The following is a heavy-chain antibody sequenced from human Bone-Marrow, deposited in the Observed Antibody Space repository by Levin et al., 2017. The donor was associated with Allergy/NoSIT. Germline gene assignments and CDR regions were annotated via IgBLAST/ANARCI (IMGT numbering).Heavy chain of an antibody. V-gene: IGHV3-33*01. CDR1: FFPFFPSF. J-gene: IGHJ4*02. Sequence: GESLKFSFFSSFFPFFPSFLHWVRQAPGKGLEWVAVIWYDGSNKYYGDSVKGRFTISLSPSKNTLYLQMNSLRDEDTALYYCARGEWGYDRAGYLPWIDYWGQGALVTVSS. CDR3: ARGEWGYDRAGYLPWIDY. D-gene: IGHD3-22*01. CDR2: IWYDGSNK.